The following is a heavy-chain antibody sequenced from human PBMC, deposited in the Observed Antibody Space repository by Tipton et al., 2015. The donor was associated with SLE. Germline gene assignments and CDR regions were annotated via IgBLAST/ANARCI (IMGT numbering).Heavy chain of an antibody. CDR3: ARTPPGSWYQGRYYFDY. J-gene: IGHJ4*02. V-gene: IGHV4-39*07. CDR1: GGSISSGGYY. Sequence: TLSLTCNVSGGSISSGGYYWGWIRQPPGQGLEWIGSIYYSGSTYYNPSLKSRLTISVDTSKNQFSLRLSSVTAADTAVYYCARTPPGSWYQGRYYFDYWGQGTLVTVSS. CDR2: IYYSGST. D-gene: IGHD6-13*01.